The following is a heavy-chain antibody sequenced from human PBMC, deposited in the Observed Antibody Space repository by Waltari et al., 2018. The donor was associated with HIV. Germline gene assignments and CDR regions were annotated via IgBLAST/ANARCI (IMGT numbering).Heavy chain of an antibody. CDR2: ISKDGNRK. J-gene: IGHJ5*02. D-gene: IGHD1-26*01. Sequence: QVQLVESGGGVVQPGRSLRLPCAVSGFTFSSYVMHWVRQAPGKGLEWVAVISKDGNRKFYADSVKGRFTISRDNSWNTLSLQMNSLRAEDTATYYCAKSDDGAWHYFIAWGQGTLVTVSS. CDR1: GFTFSSYV. CDR3: AKSDDGAWHYFIA. V-gene: IGHV3-30-3*02.